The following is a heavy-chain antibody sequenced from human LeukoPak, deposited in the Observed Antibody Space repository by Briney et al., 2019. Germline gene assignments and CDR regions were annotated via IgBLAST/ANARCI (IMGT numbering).Heavy chain of an antibody. CDR1: GFTFSSYS. J-gene: IGHJ4*02. V-gene: IGHV3-21*01. Sequence: GGSLRLSCAASGFTFSSYSMNWVRQAPGKGLEWVSSIRSSSSYIYYADSVKGRFTISRDNAKNSLYLQMNSLRAEDTAVYYCARDLVTMVRGVIENDYWGQGTLVIVSS. D-gene: IGHD3-10*01. CDR2: IRSSSSYI. CDR3: ARDLVTMVRGVIENDY.